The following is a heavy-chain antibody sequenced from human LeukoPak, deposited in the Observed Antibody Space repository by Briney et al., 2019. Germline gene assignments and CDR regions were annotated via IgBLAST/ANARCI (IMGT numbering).Heavy chain of an antibody. CDR1: GGTFSSYA. CDR3: ARSLLDYSHNWYYYYYMDV. Sequence: SVKVSCKASGGTFSSYAISWVRQAPGQGLEWMGGIIPIFGTANYAQKFQGRVTITTDESTSTAYMELSSLRSEDTAVYYCARSLLDYSHNWYYYYYMDVRGKGTTVTVSS. CDR2: IIPIFGTA. D-gene: IGHD2-21*01. V-gene: IGHV1-69*05. J-gene: IGHJ6*03.